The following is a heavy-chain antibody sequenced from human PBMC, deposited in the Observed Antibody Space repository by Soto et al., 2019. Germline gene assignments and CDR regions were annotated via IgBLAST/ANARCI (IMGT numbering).Heavy chain of an antibody. D-gene: IGHD1-26*01. Sequence: EVQLLESGGGLVQPGGSLRLSCAASGFTFSNFAMNWVRQAPGKGLEWVSAISGSGGSTYYADSVKGRFTISRDNSKNTWYLQLISLRAEDTAVYYCAKGPVVGTMRAFDIWGQGTMVTVSS. J-gene: IGHJ3*02. CDR3: AKGPVVGTMRAFDI. V-gene: IGHV3-23*01. CDR2: ISGSGGST. CDR1: GFTFSNFA.